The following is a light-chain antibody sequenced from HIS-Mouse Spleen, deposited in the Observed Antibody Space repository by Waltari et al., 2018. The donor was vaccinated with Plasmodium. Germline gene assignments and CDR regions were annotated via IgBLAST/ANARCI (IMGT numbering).Light chain of an antibody. CDR2: AAA. V-gene: IGKV1-6*01. CDR1: QGIRNA. CDR3: LQDYNYPYT. Sequence: AIQMTQSPSSLSASVGDRVTITGRASQGIRNALGWYQQKPGKAPKLLISAAARLQSGVPSRFSGSGSGTDFTLTISSLQPEDFATYYCLQDYNYPYTFGQGTKLEIK. J-gene: IGKJ2*01.